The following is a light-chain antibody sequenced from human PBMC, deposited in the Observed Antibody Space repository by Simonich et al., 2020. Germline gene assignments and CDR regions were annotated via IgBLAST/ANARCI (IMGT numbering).Light chain of an antibody. J-gene: IGKJ1*01. CDR1: QSVLYSSHNKNY. Sequence: DIVMTQSPDSLAVSLGERATINCNSSQSVLYSSHNKNYLAWYQQKPGQPPKLLIYWASTRASGVPDRFSGSGSGTDFTLTISSLQAEDVAVYYCQQYYSTPWTFGQGTKVEIK. CDR2: WAS. CDR3: QQYYSTPWT. V-gene: IGKV4-1*01.